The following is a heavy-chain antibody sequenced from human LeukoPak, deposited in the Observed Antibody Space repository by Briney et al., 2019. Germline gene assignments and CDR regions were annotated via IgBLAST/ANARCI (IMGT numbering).Heavy chain of an antibody. V-gene: IGHV4-30-2*01. CDR1: GGSISSGGYY. D-gene: IGHD5-18*01. J-gene: IGHJ4*02. CDR3: ARAPTTVDTAMVSEGDY. Sequence: SETLSLTCTVSGGSISSGGYYWSWIRQPPGKGLEWIGYIYHSGSTYYNPSLKSRVTISVDRSKNQFSLKLSSVTAADTAVYYCARAPTTVDTAMVSEGDYWGQGTVVTVSS. CDR2: IYHSGST.